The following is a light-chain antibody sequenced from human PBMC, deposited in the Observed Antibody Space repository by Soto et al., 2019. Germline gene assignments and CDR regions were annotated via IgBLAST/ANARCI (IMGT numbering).Light chain of an antibody. CDR2: AAS. J-gene: IGKJ4*01. V-gene: IGKV1-9*01. Sequence: IQLTQSPSSLSASVGDRVTITCRASQGISSYLAWYQQKPGKAPKLLIYAASTLQSGVPSRFSGSGSGTDFTLIISSLQPEDFATYYCQHLNSYPLTFGGGTKVEI. CDR1: QGISSY. CDR3: QHLNSYPLT.